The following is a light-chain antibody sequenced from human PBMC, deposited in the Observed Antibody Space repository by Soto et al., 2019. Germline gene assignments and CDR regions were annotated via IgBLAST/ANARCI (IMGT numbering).Light chain of an antibody. Sequence: QSALTQPASVSGSPGQSITVSCTGTSSDIGTYNYVYWYQQHPGKAPKVIIYEVNNRPSGVSNRFSGSQSGNTASLTISGVQAEDDAASYCASFTTGSTRVFGTGTKVTVL. CDR1: SSDIGTYNY. J-gene: IGLJ1*01. CDR2: EVN. CDR3: ASFTTGSTRV. V-gene: IGLV2-14*01.